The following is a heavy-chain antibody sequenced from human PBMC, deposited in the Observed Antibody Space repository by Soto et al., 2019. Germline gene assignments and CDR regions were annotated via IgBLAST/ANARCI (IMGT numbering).Heavy chain of an antibody. CDR2: IYHSGST. CDR1: GYSIRNGYY. V-gene: IGHV4-38-2*02. D-gene: IGHD2-21*02. CDR3: ARVGPYCGGDCYSPPP. Sequence: SETLSLTCTVSGYSIRNGYYWGWIRQPPGKGLEWIGTIYHSGSTYYNPSLKSRVTISVDAPENHFSLKLSSVTAADTAVYYCARVGPYCGGDCYSPPPWGQGTLVTVSS. J-gene: IGHJ5*02.